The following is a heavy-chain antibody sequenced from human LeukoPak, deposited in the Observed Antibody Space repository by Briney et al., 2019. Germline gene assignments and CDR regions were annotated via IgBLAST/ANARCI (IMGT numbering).Heavy chain of an antibody. Sequence: GGSLRLSCAASGFTFSSYWMSWVRQAPGKGPEWVANIKQDGSEKYYVDSVKGRFTISRDNAKNSRYLQLNSLRAEDTAVYYCATSNSGWYYFESWGQGTLVTVSS. CDR1: GFTFSSYW. CDR3: ATSNSGWYYFES. V-gene: IGHV3-7*01. CDR2: IKQDGSEK. J-gene: IGHJ4*02. D-gene: IGHD6-19*01.